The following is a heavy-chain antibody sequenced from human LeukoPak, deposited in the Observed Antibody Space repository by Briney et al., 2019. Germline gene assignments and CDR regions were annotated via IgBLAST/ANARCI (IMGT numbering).Heavy chain of an antibody. CDR3: AREGRDGYGYFDY. D-gene: IGHD5-12*01. CDR1: GFTVSSNY. J-gene: IGHJ4*02. CDR2: IYSGGST. V-gene: IGHV3-66*01. Sequence: PGGSLRLSCAASGFTVSSNYMSWVRQAPGKGLEWVSVIYSGGSTYYADSVKGRFTIPRDNSKNTLYLQMNSLRAEDTAVYYCAREGRDGYGYFDYWGQGTLVTVSS.